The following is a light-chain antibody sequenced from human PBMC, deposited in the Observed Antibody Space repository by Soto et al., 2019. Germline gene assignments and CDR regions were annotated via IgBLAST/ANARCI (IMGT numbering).Light chain of an antibody. V-gene: IGLV3-27*01. J-gene: IGLJ2*01. Sequence: SSELTQPSSVSVFPGQTATITCSGDVLANKYARWFQQKPGQAPVLVIYKDSERPSGIPERFSGFSSGTTVTLTISGAQVEDEADYYCYSAADNNLGIFGGGTKVTVL. CDR1: VLANKY. CDR2: KDS. CDR3: YSAADNNLGI.